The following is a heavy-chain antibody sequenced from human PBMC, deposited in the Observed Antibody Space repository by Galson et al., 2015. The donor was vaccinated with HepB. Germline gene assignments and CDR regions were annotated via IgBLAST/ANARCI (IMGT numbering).Heavy chain of an antibody. D-gene: IGHD1-26*01. V-gene: IGHV3-33*01. CDR2: IWYVGSNK. Sequence: SLRLSCAASGFTFSSYGMHCVRQAPGKGLEWVAVIWYVGSNKYYADSVKGRFTISIDNSKNTLYLQMNSLRAEDTAVYYCARDRGVVGATARRWFDPWGQGTLVTVSS. CDR1: GFTFSSYG. CDR3: ARDRGVVGATARRWFDP. J-gene: IGHJ5*02.